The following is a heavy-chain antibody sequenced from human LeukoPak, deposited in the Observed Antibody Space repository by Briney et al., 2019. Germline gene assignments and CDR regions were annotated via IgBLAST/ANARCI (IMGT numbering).Heavy chain of an antibody. V-gene: IGHV3-33*01. J-gene: IGHJ6*02. CDR2: SGYDGSNK. CDR1: EFTFSSDG. D-gene: IGHD3-16*01. CDR3: ARDMSVTAYYYYGMDV. Sequence: GGALILSGAWTEFTFSSDGMDWVRQAPSKGLDWVAVSGYDGSNKYYADSVNGRLTISRDNSKNTLYLQMNSLRAEDTAVYYCARDMSVTAYYYYGMDVWGQGTTVTVSS.